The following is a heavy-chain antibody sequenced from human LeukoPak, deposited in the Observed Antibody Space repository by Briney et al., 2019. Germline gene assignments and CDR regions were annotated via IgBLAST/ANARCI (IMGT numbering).Heavy chain of an antibody. CDR1: GYSFTSYW. D-gene: IGHD2-15*01. Sequence: GESLKISCKGSGYSFTSYWIGWVRQMLGKGLEWMGIIYPGDSDTRYSPSFQGQVTISADKSISTAYLQWGSLKASDTAMYYCARSQGYCSGGSCLQGDWFDPWGQGTLVTVSS. CDR2: IYPGDSDT. V-gene: IGHV5-51*01. CDR3: ARSQGYCSGGSCLQGDWFDP. J-gene: IGHJ5*02.